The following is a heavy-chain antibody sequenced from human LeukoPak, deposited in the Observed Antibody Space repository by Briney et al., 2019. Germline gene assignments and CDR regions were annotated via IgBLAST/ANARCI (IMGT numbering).Heavy chain of an antibody. CDR2: INHSGST. J-gene: IGHJ3*02. CDR1: GGSFSGYY. Sequence: SETLSLTCAVYGGSFSGYYWSWIRQPPGKGLEWIGEINHSGSTNYNPSLKSRVTISVDTSKSQFSLKLSSVTAADTAVYYCARDPITAFPAHDAFDIWGQGTMVTVSS. CDR3: ARDPITAFPAHDAFDI. D-gene: IGHD2/OR15-2a*01. V-gene: IGHV4-34*01.